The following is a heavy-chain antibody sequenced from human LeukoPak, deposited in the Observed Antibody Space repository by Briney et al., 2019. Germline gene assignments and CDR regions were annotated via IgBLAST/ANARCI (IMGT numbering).Heavy chain of an antibody. Sequence: PGGSLRLSCAASGFTFSSYSMNWVRQAPGKGLEWVSYISSSSSTIYYADSVKGRFTISRDNAKNSLYLQMNSLRAEDTAVYYCVRDLGRGYFGSGSFLFWGQGTLVTVSS. J-gene: IGHJ4*02. CDR2: ISSSSSTI. V-gene: IGHV3-48*04. CDR3: VRDLGRGYFGSGSFLF. D-gene: IGHD3-10*01. CDR1: GFTFSSYS.